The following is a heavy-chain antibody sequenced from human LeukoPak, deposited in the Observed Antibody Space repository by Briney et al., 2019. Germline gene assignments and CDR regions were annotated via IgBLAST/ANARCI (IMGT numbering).Heavy chain of an antibody. CDR3: AKDRRYSSGSYNYYYYYMDV. Sequence: GGSLRLSCAASGFTFSSYGMHWVRQAPGKGLEWVASIRYDGSNKYYADSVKGRFTVSRDNSKNTLYLQMNSLRAEDTAVYYCAKDRRYSSGSYNYYYYYMDVWGKGTTVTVSS. D-gene: IGHD6-19*01. J-gene: IGHJ6*03. CDR2: IRYDGSNK. CDR1: GFTFSSYG. V-gene: IGHV3-30*02.